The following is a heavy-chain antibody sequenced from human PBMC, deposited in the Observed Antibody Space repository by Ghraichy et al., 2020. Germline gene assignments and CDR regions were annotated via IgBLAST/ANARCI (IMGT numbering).Heavy chain of an antibody. CDR2: IYYSGST. CDR1: GGSISSSSYY. V-gene: IGHV4-39*01. CDR3: AAVAGTVDDY. Sequence: SETLSLTCTVSGGSISSSSYYWGWIRQPPGKGLEWIGSIYYSGSTYYNPSLKSRVTISVDTSKNQFSLKLSSVTAADTAVYYCAAVAGTVDDYWGQGTLVTVAS. J-gene: IGHJ4*02. D-gene: IGHD6-19*01.